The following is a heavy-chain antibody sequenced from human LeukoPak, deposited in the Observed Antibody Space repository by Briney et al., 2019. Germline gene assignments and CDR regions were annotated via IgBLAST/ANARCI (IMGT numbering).Heavy chain of an antibody. CDR3: AKGRGTSEPYYYGMDV. CDR2: ISGSGGST. D-gene: IGHD2-2*01. CDR1: GFTFSSYA. Sequence: GGSLRLSCAASGFTFSSYAMSWVRQAPGKGLEWVLAISGSGGSTYYADSVKGRFTISRDNSKNTLYLQMNSLRAEDTAVYYCAKGRGTSEPYYYGMDVWGQGTTVTVSS. V-gene: IGHV3-23*01. J-gene: IGHJ6*02.